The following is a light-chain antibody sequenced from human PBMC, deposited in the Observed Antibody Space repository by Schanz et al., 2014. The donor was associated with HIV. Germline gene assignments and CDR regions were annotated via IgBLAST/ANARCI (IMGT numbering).Light chain of an antibody. J-gene: IGLJ1*01. Sequence: QSALTQPASVSGSPGQSITLSCTGTSNDIGFYSYVSWYQQHPGKAPKLIIYDVTYRPSGVSARFSGSKSGNTASLTVSGLQAEDEADYYCCSLTSSSPLYVFGTGTKLTVL. CDR3: CSLTSSSPLYV. CDR1: SNDIGFYSY. V-gene: IGLV2-14*01. CDR2: DVT.